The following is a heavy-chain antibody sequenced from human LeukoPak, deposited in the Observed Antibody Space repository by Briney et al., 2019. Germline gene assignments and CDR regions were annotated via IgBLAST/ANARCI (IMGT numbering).Heavy chain of an antibody. V-gene: IGHV1-2*02. CDR1: GYTFTGYY. CDR3: ARDAVVAATLFDY. J-gene: IGHJ4*02. CDR2: INPNSGGT. Sequence: ASVKVSCKASGYTFTGYYMHWVRQAPGQGLEWMGWINPNSGGTNYAQKFQGRVTMTRDTSISTAYMELSRLGSDDTAVYYCARDAVVAATLFDYWGQGTLVTVSS. D-gene: IGHD2-15*01.